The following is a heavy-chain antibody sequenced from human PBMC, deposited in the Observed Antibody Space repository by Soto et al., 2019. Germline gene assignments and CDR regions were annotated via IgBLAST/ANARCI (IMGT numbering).Heavy chain of an antibody. Sequence: ASVKVSCKASGYTFTSYGISWLLQAPGQGLEWMGWISAYNGNTNYAQKLQGRVTMTTDTSTSTAYMELRSLRSDDTAVYYCARGGGDYGYYYYYYYMDVWGKGTTVTVSS. CDR3: ARGGGDYGYYYYYYYMDV. D-gene: IGHD4-17*01. CDR2: ISAYNGNT. CDR1: GYTFTSYG. V-gene: IGHV1-18*01. J-gene: IGHJ6*03.